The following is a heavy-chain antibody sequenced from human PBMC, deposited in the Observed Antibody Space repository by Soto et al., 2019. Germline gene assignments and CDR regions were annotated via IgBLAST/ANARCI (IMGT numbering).Heavy chain of an antibody. Sequence: QVQLQESGPGLVKPSQTLSLTCTVSGGSISSGDYYWSWIRQPPGKGLEWIGYIYYSGSTYYNPSLRSRVTISVDTSKNHFSLKLSSVTAADTAVYYCATIKLGSNRLDYWGQGTLVTVSS. CDR3: ATIKLGSNRLDY. CDR1: GGSISSGDYY. D-gene: IGHD3-10*01. J-gene: IGHJ4*02. CDR2: IYYSGST. V-gene: IGHV4-30-4*01.